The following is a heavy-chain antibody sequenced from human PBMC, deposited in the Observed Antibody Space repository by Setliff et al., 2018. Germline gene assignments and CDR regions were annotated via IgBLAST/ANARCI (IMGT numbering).Heavy chain of an antibody. J-gene: IGHJ4*02. CDR2: IIPNFGTA. Sequence: VASVKVSCKASGGTFSSYAISWVRQAPGQGLEWMGRIIPNFGTANYAQKFQGRVTITADKSTSTAYMELSSLRSEDTAVYYCARARSFNWIDIDYWGQGTLVTVSS. CDR3: ARARSFNWIDIDY. V-gene: IGHV1-69*06. D-gene: IGHD1-20*01. CDR1: GGTFSSYA.